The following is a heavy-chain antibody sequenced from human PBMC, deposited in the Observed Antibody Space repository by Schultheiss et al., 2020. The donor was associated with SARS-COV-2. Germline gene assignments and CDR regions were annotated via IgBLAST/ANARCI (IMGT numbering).Heavy chain of an antibody. CDR1: GYTFTSYG. CDR3: VRDQRYSSSWGLGYGMDV. J-gene: IGHJ6*02. Sequence: GGSLRLSCKASGYTFTSYGISWVRQAPGQGLEWMGWISAYNGNTNYAQKFRGRVTLTRDTPTSTAYMEMRSLISDDTAVYYCVRDQRYSSSWGLGYGMDVWGQGTTVTVSS. D-gene: IGHD6-13*01. CDR2: ISAYNGNT. V-gene: IGHV1-18*01.